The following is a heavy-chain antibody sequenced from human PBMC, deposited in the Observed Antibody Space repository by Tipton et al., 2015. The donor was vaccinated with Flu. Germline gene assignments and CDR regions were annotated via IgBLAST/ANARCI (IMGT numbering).Heavy chain of an antibody. CDR2: IYYTGST. V-gene: IGHV4-59*01. J-gene: IGHJ4*02. Sequence: TLSLTCTVSGGSISSYYWSWIRQPPGKGLEWIGYIYYTGSTNYNPSLKSRVTISVDTSKNQFSLKLSSVTAADTAVYYCARNNRHSGSGYPQPLAGLDYLGQGTLVTVSS. D-gene: IGHD3-22*01. CDR3: ARNNRHSGSGYPQPLAGLDY. CDR1: GGSISSYY.